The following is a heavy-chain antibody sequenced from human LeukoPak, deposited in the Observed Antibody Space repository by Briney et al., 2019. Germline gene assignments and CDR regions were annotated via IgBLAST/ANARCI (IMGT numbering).Heavy chain of an antibody. Sequence: SQTLSLTCTVSGGSISSGSYYWSWIRQPAGKGLEWIGRIYTSGSTNYNPSLKSRVTISVDTSKNQFSLKLSSVTAADTAVYYCARETAAGKGVDYWGQGTLVTASS. J-gene: IGHJ4*02. D-gene: IGHD6-13*01. CDR2: IYTSGST. V-gene: IGHV4-61*02. CDR1: GGSISSGSYY. CDR3: ARETAAGKGVDY.